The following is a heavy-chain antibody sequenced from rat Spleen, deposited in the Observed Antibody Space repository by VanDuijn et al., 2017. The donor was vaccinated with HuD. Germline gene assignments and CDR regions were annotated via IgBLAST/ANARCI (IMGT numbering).Heavy chain of an antibody. CDR2: ISNTGDT. D-gene: IGHD1-2*01. J-gene: IGHJ4*01. CDR1: GITFTNYW. Sequence: EVQLVESGGGLVQPGRSLKLSCAASGITFTNYWMTWIRQAPGKGLEWVASISNTGDTYYPDSVKGRFSVSRDNTKSTLYLQMNSLMSEDTATYYCERQDYSSYKDVMDAWGQGASVTVSS. V-gene: IGHV5-31*01. CDR3: ERQDYSSYKDVMDA.